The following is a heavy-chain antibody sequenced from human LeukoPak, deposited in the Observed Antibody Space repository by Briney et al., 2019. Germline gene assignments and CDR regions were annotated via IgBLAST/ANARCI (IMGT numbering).Heavy chain of an antibody. V-gene: IGHV3-23*01. CDR1: GFTFSSYA. CDR2: ISGSGFST. CDR3: AKDPRAAADFAGDY. Sequence: GGSLRLSCAASGFTFSSYAMSWVRQAPGKGLEWVSGISGSGFSTYYADSVKGRFTISRDNSKNTLYLQVNSLRAEDTAVYYCAKDPRAAADFAGDYWGQGTLVTVSS. D-gene: IGHD6-13*01. J-gene: IGHJ4*02.